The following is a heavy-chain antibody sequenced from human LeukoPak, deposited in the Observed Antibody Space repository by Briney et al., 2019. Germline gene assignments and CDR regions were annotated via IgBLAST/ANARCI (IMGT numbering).Heavy chain of an antibody. CDR3: ARFGSQLKAFDY. Sequence: PSETLSLTCTVSGGSISSYYWSWIRQPPGKGLEWIGYIYYSGSTNYNPSLKSRVTISVDTSKNQFSLKLSSVTAADTAVYYCARFGSQLKAFDYWGQGTLVTVSS. CDR2: IYYSGST. J-gene: IGHJ4*02. V-gene: IGHV4-59*01. CDR1: GGSISSYY. D-gene: IGHD3-16*01.